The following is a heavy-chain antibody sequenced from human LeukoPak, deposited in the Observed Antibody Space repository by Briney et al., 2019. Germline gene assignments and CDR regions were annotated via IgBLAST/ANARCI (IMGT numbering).Heavy chain of an antibody. J-gene: IGHJ3*02. CDR1: GYTFTGYY. Sequence: ASVKVSCKASGYTFTGYYMHWVRQAPGQGLKWMGWINPNSGGTNYAQKFQGRVTMTRDTSISTAYMELSRLRSEDTAVYYCATPVVVTSGGAFDIWGQGTMVTVSS. V-gene: IGHV1-2*02. D-gene: IGHD3-22*01. CDR3: ATPVVVTSGGAFDI. CDR2: INPNSGGT.